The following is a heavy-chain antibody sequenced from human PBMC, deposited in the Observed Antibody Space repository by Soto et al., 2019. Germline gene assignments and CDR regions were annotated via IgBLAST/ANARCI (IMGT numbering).Heavy chain of an antibody. J-gene: IGHJ6*02. V-gene: IGHV1-18*01. CDR2: ISGYNGDT. CDR3: AKNGQPPYYYYGMDV. CDR1: GYTFTRYG. Sequence: QGQLVQSGAEVKKPGASVKVSCKASGYTFTRYGISWVRQAPGQGLEWMGWISGYNGDTKYAQKCQGRVTXTXXXSXATAYMELRSLTSDDRAVYYCAKNGQPPYYYYGMDVWGQGTTVTVSS. D-gene: IGHD2-8*01.